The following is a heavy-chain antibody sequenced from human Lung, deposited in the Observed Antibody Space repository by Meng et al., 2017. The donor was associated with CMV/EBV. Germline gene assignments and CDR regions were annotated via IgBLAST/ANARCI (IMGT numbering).Heavy chain of an antibody. CDR3: ARDSITIFGVVTKNDSYYHGMDV. Sequence: SXXVSXKASGVTFSSYAISWVRQAPGQGLEWMGGIIPILGIANYAQKLQGRVTITADKSTSTAYMELSSLRSEDTAMYYCARDSITIFGVVTKNDSYYHGMDVWXQGTMVTVSS. D-gene: IGHD3-3*01. V-gene: IGHV1-69*10. J-gene: IGHJ6*02. CDR2: IIPILGIA. CDR1: GVTFSSYA.